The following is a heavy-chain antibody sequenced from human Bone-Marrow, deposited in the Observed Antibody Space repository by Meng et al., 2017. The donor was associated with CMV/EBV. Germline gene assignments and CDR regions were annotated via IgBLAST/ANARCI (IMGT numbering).Heavy chain of an antibody. V-gene: IGHV3-11*01. CDR1: GFTFSDYY. Sequence: GESLKISCAASGFTFSDYYMSWIRQAPGKGLGWVSYISSSGSTIYYADSVKGRFTISRDNAKNSLYLQMNSLRAEDTAVYYCARGKVDCSSTSCYGWYDPWGQGTLVTVSS. CDR3: ARGKVDCSSTSCYGWYDP. D-gene: IGHD2-2*01. J-gene: IGHJ5*02. CDR2: ISSSGSTI.